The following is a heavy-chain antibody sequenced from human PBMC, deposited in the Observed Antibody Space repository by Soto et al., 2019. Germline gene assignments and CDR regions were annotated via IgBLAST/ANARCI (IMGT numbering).Heavy chain of an antibody. CDR3: AKDLGGTGGCDY. J-gene: IGHJ4*02. CDR1: GFTSSTYG. V-gene: IGHV3-30*18. Sequence: GGSLRLSCAASGFTSSTYGIHWVRQAPGKGLEWVAVISYDGSNKYYADSVKGRFAISRDNSKNTLYLQMNSLRAEDTAVYYCAKDLGGTGGCDYWGQGAQVTVSS. CDR2: ISYDGSNK. D-gene: IGHD3-16*01.